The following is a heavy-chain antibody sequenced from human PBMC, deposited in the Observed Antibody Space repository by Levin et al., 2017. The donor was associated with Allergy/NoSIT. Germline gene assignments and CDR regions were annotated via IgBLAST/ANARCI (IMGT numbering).Heavy chain of an antibody. D-gene: IGHD1-7*01. CDR3: ARERLELRGSHSYFDY. CDR2: INHSGST. Sequence: SETLSLTCAVYGGSFSGYYWSWIRQPPGKGLEWIGEINHSGSTNYNPSLKSRVTISVDTSKNQFSLKLSSVTAADTAVYYCARERLELRGSHSYFDYWGQGTLVTVSS. CDR1: GGSFSGYY. V-gene: IGHV4-34*01. J-gene: IGHJ4*02.